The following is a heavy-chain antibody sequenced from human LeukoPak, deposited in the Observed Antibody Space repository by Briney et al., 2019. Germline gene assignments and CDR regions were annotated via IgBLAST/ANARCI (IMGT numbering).Heavy chain of an antibody. J-gene: IGHJ2*01. Sequence: SETQSLTCTVSGGSISSYYWSWIRQPAGKGLEWIGRIYTSGSTNYNPSLKSRVTMSVDTSKNQFSLKLSSVTAADTAVYYCARDYGGNHNSGYWYFDLWGRGTLVTVSS. CDR3: ARDYGGNHNSGYWYFDL. CDR1: GGSISSYY. CDR2: IYTSGST. V-gene: IGHV4-4*07. D-gene: IGHD4-23*01.